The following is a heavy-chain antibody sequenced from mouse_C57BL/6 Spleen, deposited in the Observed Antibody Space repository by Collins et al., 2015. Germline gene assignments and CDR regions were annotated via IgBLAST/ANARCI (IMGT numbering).Heavy chain of an antibody. CDR3: ARSRYYGNSLPPYFDV. D-gene: IGHD1-1*01. V-gene: IGHV1-59*01. CDR1: GYTFTSYW. J-gene: IGHJ1*03. Sequence: QVQLQQPGAELVRPGTSVKLSCKASGYTFTSYWMHWVKQRPGQGLEWIGVIDPSDSYTNYNQKFKGKATLTVDTSSSTAYMQLSSLTSEDSAVYYCARSRYYGNSLPPYFDVWGTGTTVTVSS. CDR2: IDPSDSYT.